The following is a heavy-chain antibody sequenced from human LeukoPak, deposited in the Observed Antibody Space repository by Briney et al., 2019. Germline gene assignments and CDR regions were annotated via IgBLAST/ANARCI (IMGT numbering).Heavy chain of an antibody. CDR3: ARDLGQYYDTSDNWFDP. CDR2: INSDGINT. V-gene: IGHV3-74*01. D-gene: IGHD3-22*01. Sequence: AESLRLSCAASGFTFSNYCMHWVRQAPGKGLVWVSRINSDGINTSYADSVKGRFTISRDNAKNTLNLQMNSLRAEDTAVYYCARDLGQYYDTSDNWFDPWGQGTLVTVSS. CDR1: GFTFSNYC. J-gene: IGHJ5*02.